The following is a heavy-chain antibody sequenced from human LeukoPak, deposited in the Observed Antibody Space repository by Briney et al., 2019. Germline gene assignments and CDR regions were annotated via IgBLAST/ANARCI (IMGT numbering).Heavy chain of an antibody. J-gene: IGHJ6*03. CDR3: AKELGYSPYYMDV. CDR2: IWYDGSNK. Sequence: HAGGSLRLSCAASGFTFSSYGMHWVRQAPGKGLEWVAVIWYDGSNKYYADSVKGRFTISRDNSKNTLYLQMNSLRAEDTAVYYCAKELGYSPYYMDVWGKGTTVTVSS. V-gene: IGHV3-33*06. D-gene: IGHD5-18*01. CDR1: GFTFSSYG.